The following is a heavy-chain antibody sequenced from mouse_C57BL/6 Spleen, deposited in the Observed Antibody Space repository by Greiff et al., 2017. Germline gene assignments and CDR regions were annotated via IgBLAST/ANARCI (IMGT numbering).Heavy chain of an antibody. Sequence: QVQLQQSGAELVRPGASVTLSCKASGYTFTDYEMHWVKQTPVHGLEWIGAIDPETGGTAYNQKFKGKAILTADKSSSTAYMELRSLTSEDSAVYDCTRKGELAHYFDYWGQGTTLTVSS. CDR2: IDPETGGT. D-gene: IGHD4-1*01. CDR3: TRKGELAHYFDY. CDR1: GYTFTDYE. J-gene: IGHJ2*01. V-gene: IGHV1-15*01.